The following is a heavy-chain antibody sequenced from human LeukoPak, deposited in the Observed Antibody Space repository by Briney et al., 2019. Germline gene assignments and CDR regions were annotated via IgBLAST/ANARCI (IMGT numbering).Heavy chain of an antibody. V-gene: IGHV1-18*01. CDR1: GYSFSDYA. CDR2: ISPKSADT. J-gene: IGHJ3*01. CDR3: ATVAYHPTIPGAFDV. D-gene: IGHD1-14*01. Sequence: ASVKVSCKASGYSFSDYAITWVRQVPGQGLERMGWISPKSADTHLAQKLQGRVTMTTDTSTSTAYMELSSLRSEDTAVYYCATVAYHPTIPGAFDVWGQGTMVTVSS.